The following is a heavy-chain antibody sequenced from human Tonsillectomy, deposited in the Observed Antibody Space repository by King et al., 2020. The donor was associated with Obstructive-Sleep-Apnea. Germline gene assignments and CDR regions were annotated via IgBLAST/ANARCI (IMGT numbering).Heavy chain of an antibody. CDR2: ISYDGSNR. CDR1: GFTFSAYA. CDR3: ARWGVQLERRGNGMDV. Sequence: VQLVESGGGVGQPGRSLRLSCAASGFTFSAYAMHWVRQAPGKGLEWVAVISYDGSNRFYADSVKGRFTISRDNSKNTLFLQMNSLRAEDTAVYFCARWGVQLERRGNGMDVWGQGTTVTVSS. V-gene: IGHV3-30*04. D-gene: IGHD1-1*01. J-gene: IGHJ6*02.